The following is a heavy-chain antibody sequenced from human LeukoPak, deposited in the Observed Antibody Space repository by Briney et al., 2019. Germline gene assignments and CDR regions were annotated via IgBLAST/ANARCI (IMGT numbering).Heavy chain of an antibody. Sequence: SETLSLTCTVSGGSISSYYWSWIRQPAGKGLEWIGYIYYSGSTNYNPSLKSRVTISVDTSKNQFSLKLSSVTAADTAVYYCASMEGYSLYAFDIWGQGTMVTVSS. D-gene: IGHD2-21*01. CDR3: ASMEGYSLYAFDI. CDR1: GGSISSYY. V-gene: IGHV4-59*08. J-gene: IGHJ3*02. CDR2: IYYSGST.